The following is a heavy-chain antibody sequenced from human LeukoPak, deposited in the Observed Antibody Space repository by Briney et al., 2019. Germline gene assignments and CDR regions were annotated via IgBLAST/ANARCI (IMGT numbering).Heavy chain of an antibody. Sequence: PSETLSLTCTVSGGSISSDSDYWGWIRQPPGKGLEWIGNIYYDGSTWYNPSLKSRVTISIDMSKNQVSLKLTSVSDADTAMYYCARGGYYGSGSSINWFDPWGQGTLVTVSS. J-gene: IGHJ5*02. CDR2: IYYDGST. D-gene: IGHD3-10*01. V-gene: IGHV4-39*01. CDR3: ARGGYYGSGSSINWFDP. CDR1: GGSISSDSDY.